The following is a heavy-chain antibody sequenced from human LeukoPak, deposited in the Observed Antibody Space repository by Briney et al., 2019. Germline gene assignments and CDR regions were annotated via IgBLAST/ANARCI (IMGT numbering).Heavy chain of an antibody. D-gene: IGHD2-2*01. J-gene: IGHJ6*03. CDR2: VYISRST. CDR3: ARGQLLSARGKYYYYMDV. CDR1: GGSISSYY. Sequence: KPSETLSLTCTVSGGSISSYYWSWIRQPPGKGLEWIGRVYISRSTNYNPSLKSRVTMSVDTSKNQFSLKLSSVTAADTAVYYCARGQLLSARGKYYYYMDVWGKGTTVTVSS. V-gene: IGHV4-4*07.